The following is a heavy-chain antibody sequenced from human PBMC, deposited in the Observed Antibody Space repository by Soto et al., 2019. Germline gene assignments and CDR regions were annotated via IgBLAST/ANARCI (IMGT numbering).Heavy chain of an antibody. CDR2: IYHSGST. V-gene: IGHV4-4*02. Sequence: PSETLSLTCAVSGGSISSSNWWSWVRQPPGKGLEWIGEIYHSGSTNYNPSLKSRVTISVDKSKNQFSLKLSSVTAADTAVYYCARDDYGDHNSLSYYYYGVVVWGQGTTVTVSS. CDR3: ARDDYGDHNSLSYYYYGVVV. J-gene: IGHJ6*01. CDR1: GGSISSSNW. D-gene: IGHD4-17*01.